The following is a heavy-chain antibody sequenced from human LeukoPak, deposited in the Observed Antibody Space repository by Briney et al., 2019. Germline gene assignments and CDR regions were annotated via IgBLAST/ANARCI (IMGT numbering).Heavy chain of an antibody. D-gene: IGHD2-15*01. J-gene: IGHJ4*02. CDR2: ISYDGSNK. V-gene: IGHV3-30-3*01. CDR3: AKDLNIVVVVAATYNFDY. CDR1: GFTFSSYA. Sequence: PGGSLRLSCAASGFTFSSYAMHWVRQAPGKGLEWVAVISYDGSNKYYADSVKGRFTISRDNSKNTLYLQMNSLRAEDTAVYYCAKDLNIVVVVAATYNFDYWGQGTLVTVSS.